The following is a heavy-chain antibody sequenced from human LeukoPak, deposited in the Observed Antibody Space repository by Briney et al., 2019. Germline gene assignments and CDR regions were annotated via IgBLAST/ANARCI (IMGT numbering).Heavy chain of an antibody. CDR2: IYPGDSDT. D-gene: IGHD6-13*01. V-gene: IGHV5-51*01. Sequence: GESLKISCKGSGYSFSSYWIAWVRHMPGKGLEWMGIIYPGDSDTRYSPSFQGQVTISADKSISTAYLQWSSLKASDTAMYYCARRYSSSWYYFDYWGQGTLVTVSS. CDR3: ARRYSSSWYYFDY. CDR1: GYSFSSYW. J-gene: IGHJ4*02.